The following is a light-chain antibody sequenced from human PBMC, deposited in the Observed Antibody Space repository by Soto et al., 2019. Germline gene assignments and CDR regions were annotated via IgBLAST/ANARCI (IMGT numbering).Light chain of an antibody. Sequence: EIVLTQSPGTLSLSPGERATLSCRASQSVSNNYLAWYQQKPGQAPRLLIYGASTRATGIPDRFSGSGSGTDFTLTIIRLEPEDSAVYYCQQYGSSPTWTFGQGTKVDIK. V-gene: IGKV3-20*01. CDR3: QQYGSSPTWT. J-gene: IGKJ1*01. CDR2: GAS. CDR1: QSVSNNY.